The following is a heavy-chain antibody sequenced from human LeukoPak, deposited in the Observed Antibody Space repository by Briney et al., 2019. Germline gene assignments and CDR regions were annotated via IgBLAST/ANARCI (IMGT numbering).Heavy chain of an antibody. CDR3: AKSITMIVVMISDI. J-gene: IGHJ3*02. CDR1: GFTVSSNY. V-gene: IGHV3-53*01. D-gene: IGHD3-22*01. Sequence: GGSLRLSCAASGFTVSSNYMSWVRQAPGKGLEWVSVIYSGGSTYYADSVKGRFTISRDNSKNTLYLQMNSLRAEDTAVYYCAKSITMIVVMISDIWGQGTMVTVSS. CDR2: IYSGGST.